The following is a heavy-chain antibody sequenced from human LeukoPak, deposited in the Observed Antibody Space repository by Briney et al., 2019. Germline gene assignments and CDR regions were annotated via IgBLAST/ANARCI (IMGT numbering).Heavy chain of an antibody. Sequence: GGSLRLSCAASGFTVSSNYMSWVRQAPGKGLEWVSVIYSTNTTYYADSVKGRFTLSRDNSKNTLYLQMNSLRAEDTAVYYCARGRGTYYFDYWGQGTLVTVSS. CDR1: GFTVSSNY. J-gene: IGHJ4*02. D-gene: IGHD3-10*01. CDR3: ARGRGTYYFDY. V-gene: IGHV3-53*01. CDR2: IYSTNTT.